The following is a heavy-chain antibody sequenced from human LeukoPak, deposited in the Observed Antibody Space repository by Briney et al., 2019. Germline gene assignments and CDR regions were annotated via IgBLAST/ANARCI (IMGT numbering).Heavy chain of an antibody. J-gene: IGHJ4*02. Sequence: SVKVSCKASGYTFTSYAISWVRQAPGQGLEWMGGIIPIFGTANYAQKFQGRVTITADESTSTAYMELSSLRSEDTAVYYCARASSTYSGSYPYDYWGQGTLVTVSS. D-gene: IGHD1-26*01. CDR2: IIPIFGTA. CDR1: GYTFTSYA. V-gene: IGHV1-69*13. CDR3: ARASSTYSGSYPYDY.